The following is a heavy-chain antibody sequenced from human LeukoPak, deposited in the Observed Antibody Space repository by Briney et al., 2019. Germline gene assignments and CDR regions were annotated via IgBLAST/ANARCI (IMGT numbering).Heavy chain of an antibody. CDR3: AKSHYYDSSAYVDY. CDR1: GFTFRSYA. V-gene: IGHV3-23*01. CDR2: ISGSGST. D-gene: IGHD3-22*01. Sequence: GGSLRLSCAASGFTFRSYAMNWVRQAPGKGLEWVPAISGSGSTYYSDSVKGRFTISRDNSKNPLYLQMNSLRAEDTAVYYCAKSHYYDSSAYVDYWGQGTLVTVSS. J-gene: IGHJ4*02.